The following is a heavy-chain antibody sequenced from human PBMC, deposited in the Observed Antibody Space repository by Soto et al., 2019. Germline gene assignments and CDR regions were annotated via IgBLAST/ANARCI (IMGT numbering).Heavy chain of an antibody. CDR2: IIVIFGTA. J-gene: IGHJ6*02. Sequence: QVQLVQSGAEVKKPGTSMKVSWKASGGTFSSYVISWVRQAPGQGLEWMGGIIVIFGTANYAQKFQGRVTITADESTSTAYMELRSLSSEDTAVYYCASNIGRYNRMDVWGQGTTVTVSS. V-gene: IGHV1-69*01. D-gene: IGHD1-26*01. CDR1: GGTFSSYV. CDR3: ASNIGRYNRMDV.